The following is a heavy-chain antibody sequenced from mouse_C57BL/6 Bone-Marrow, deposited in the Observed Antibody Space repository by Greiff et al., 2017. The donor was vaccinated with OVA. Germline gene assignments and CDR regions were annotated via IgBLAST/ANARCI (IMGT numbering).Heavy chain of an antibody. CDR1: GFTFSSYA. Sequence: EVKLMESGGGLVKPGGCLKLSCAASGFTFSSYAMSWVRQTPDKRLEWVATISAGGSYTYYPDTVPGRFTISRDNAKNNLYLQMSHLKSEDTAMYYWARDSGDDDDGGDWGQGTTLTVSS. CDR2: ISAGGSYT. V-gene: IGHV5-4*01. CDR3: ARDSGDDDDGGD. D-gene: IGHD2-4*01. J-gene: IGHJ2*01.